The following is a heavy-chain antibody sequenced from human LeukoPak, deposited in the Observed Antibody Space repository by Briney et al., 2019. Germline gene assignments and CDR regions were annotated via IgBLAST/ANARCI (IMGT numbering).Heavy chain of an antibody. CDR2: ISSSGSYI. Sequence: SGGSLRLSCVASGFTFIYYTMNWVRQAPGKGLEWVSSISSSGSYIYYADSVKGRFTISRDNAKNSLYLQMNSLRAEDTAVYYCARDLSGSPFDYWGQGTLVTVSS. D-gene: IGHD1-26*01. CDR3: ARDLSGSPFDY. J-gene: IGHJ4*02. CDR1: GFTFIYYT. V-gene: IGHV3-21*01.